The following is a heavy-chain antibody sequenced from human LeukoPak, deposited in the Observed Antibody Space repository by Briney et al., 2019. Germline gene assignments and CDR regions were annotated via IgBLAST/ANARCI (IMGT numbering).Heavy chain of an antibody. J-gene: IGHJ3*02. D-gene: IGHD3-3*01. CDR3: ARARHDFWSGYYPDDFDI. V-gene: IGHV3-48*01. CDR1: GFTFSSYS. Sequence: PGGSLRLSCAASGFTFSSYSMNWVRQAPGKGLEWVSYISSSSSTIYYADSVKGRFTISRDNAKNSLYLQMNSLRAEDTAVYYCARARHDFWSGYYPDDFDIWGQGTMVTVSS. CDR2: ISSSSSTI.